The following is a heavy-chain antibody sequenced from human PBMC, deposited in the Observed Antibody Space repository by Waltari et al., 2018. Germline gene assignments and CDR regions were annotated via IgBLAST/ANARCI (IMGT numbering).Heavy chain of an antibody. V-gene: IGHV6-1*01. Sequence: QVQLQQSGPGLVKPSQPLSLTCAISGDTVSSSTTAWNWIRQSPSRGLEWLGRTYCRSKCYYDYALSVKSRITIDPDTSKNQFSLHLSSVTPDDTAVYYCARGWEHWAIWGFDSWGQGTPVTVSS. J-gene: IGHJ4*02. D-gene: IGHD3-16*01. CDR2: TYCRSKCYY. CDR3: ARGWEHWAIWGFDS. CDR1: GDTVSSSTTA.